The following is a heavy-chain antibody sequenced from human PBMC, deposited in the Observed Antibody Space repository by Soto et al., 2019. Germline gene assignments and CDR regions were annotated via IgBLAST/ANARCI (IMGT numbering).Heavy chain of an antibody. D-gene: IGHD5-18*01. V-gene: IGHV3-30*18. CDR1: GFTFSSYG. Sequence: QVQLVESGGAVVQPGKSLRLSCAASGFTFSSYGMYWVRQAPGKGLEWVAAIAYDGSNKYHADSVKGRFTISRDNSKNTLYLQKNSLRVEDTAVYYCAKDIVRYTYGACDYWGQGALVTVSS. J-gene: IGHJ4*02. CDR3: AKDIVRYTYGACDY. CDR2: IAYDGSNK.